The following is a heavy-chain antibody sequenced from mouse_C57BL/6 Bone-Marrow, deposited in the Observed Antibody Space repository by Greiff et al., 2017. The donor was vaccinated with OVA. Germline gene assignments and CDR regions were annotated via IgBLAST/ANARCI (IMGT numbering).Heavy chain of an antibody. CDR3: TGEGNYYGGAFAY. V-gene: IGHV6-3*01. CDR1: GFTFSNYW. Sequence: EVKLVESGGGLVQPGGSMKLSCVASGFTFSNYWMNWVRQSPEKGLEWVAQIRLKSDNYATHYAESVKGRFTISRDDCTSSVYLQLNTSRAAATGIYYCTGEGNYYGGAFAYWGQGTLVTVSA. J-gene: IGHJ3*01. D-gene: IGHD1-1*02. CDR2: IRLKSDNYAT.